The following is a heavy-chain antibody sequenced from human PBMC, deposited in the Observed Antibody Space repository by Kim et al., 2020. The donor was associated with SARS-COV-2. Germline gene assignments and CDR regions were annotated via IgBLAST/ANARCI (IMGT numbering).Heavy chain of an antibody. V-gene: IGHV4-39*01. Sequence: SETLSLTCTVSGGSISTAFYWGWIRQPPGKGLEWIGSVYYTGDTYYSPSLKVRVTIYVDTSKNQFSLDVNSVTAADTAMYYCARPSSRFGDYALWGQGTLVTVFS. J-gene: IGHJ4*02. CDR2: VYYTGDT. D-gene: IGHD3-10*01. CDR3: ARPSSRFGDYAL. CDR1: GGSISTAFY.